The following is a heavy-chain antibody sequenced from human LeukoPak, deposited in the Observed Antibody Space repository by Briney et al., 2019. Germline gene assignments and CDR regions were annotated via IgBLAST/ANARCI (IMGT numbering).Heavy chain of an antibody. J-gene: IGHJ4*02. V-gene: IGHV1-18*01. CDR2: ISAYNGNT. CDR1: GYTFTSHG. Sequence: ASVKVSCKASGYTFTSHGISWVRQAPGQRLEGMGWISAYNGNTNYAQKLQGRVTMTTDTSTSTAYMELRSLRSDDTAVYYCASVGGSSGWYGDWGQGTLVTVSS. CDR3: ASVGGSSGWYGD. D-gene: IGHD6-19*01.